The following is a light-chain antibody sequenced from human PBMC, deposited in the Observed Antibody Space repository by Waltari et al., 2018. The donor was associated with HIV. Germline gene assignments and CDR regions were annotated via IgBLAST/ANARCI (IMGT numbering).Light chain of an antibody. CDR2: RNE. V-gene: IGLV1-47*01. CDR3: ASWDDKLSHWV. CDR1: NSNIGNTF. J-gene: IGLJ3*02. Sequence: QSVLTQPPSASRSPGQRVLMSCSGTNSNIGNTFVSWFQQVPGGAPKLVIYRNEQRPSGVPDRFSAAKSGSSASLAITGLQSDDEAAYYCASWDDKLSHWVFGGGTKLTV.